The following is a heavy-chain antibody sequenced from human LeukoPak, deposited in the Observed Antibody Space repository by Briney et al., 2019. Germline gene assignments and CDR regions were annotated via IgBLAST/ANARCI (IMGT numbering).Heavy chain of an antibody. CDR3: ARGGGITMVRGLNFDY. Sequence: ASVKVSCKASGGTFSSYAISWVRQAPGQGLEWMGWISAYNGNTNYAQKLQGRVTMTTDTSTSTAYMELRSLRSDDTAVYYCARGGGITMVRGLNFDYWGQGTLVTVSS. CDR1: GGTFSSYA. J-gene: IGHJ4*02. CDR2: ISAYNGNT. V-gene: IGHV1-18*01. D-gene: IGHD3-10*01.